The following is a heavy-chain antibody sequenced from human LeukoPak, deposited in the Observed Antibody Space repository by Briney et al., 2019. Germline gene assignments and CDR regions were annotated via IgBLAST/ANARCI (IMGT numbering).Heavy chain of an antibody. Sequence: ASVKVACKASGYTFTSYGISWVRQAPGQGLEWMGWISAYNGNTNYAQKLQGRVTMTTDTSTSTAYMELRSLRSEDTAVYYCATATTYYYDSSGSLGLGWFDPWGQGTLVTVSS. CDR3: ATATTYYYDSSGSLGLGWFDP. CDR1: GYTFTSYG. J-gene: IGHJ5*02. V-gene: IGHV1-18*01. CDR2: ISAYNGNT. D-gene: IGHD3-22*01.